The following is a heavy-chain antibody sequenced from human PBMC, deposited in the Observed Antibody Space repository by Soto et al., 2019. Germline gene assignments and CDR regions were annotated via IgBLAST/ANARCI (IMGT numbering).Heavy chain of an antibody. CDR1: GGTFSSYA. CDR3: ARDHGYYYGSEYGMDV. CDR2: IIPIFGTA. Sequence: SVKVSCKASGGTFSSYAISWVRQAPGQGLEWMGGIIPIFGTANYAQKFQGRVTITADESTSTAYMELSSLRSEDTAVYYCARDHGYYYGSEYGMDVWGQGTTVTVSS. D-gene: IGHD3-10*01. J-gene: IGHJ6*02. V-gene: IGHV1-69*13.